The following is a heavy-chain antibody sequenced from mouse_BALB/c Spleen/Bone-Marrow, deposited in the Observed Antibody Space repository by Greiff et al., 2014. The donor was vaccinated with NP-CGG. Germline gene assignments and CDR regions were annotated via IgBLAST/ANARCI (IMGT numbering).Heavy chain of an antibody. CDR2: INSNGGST. Sequence: EVKLQESGGGLVQPGGSLKLSCAASGFTFSSYGMSWVRQTPDKRLELVATINSNGGSTYYPDSVKGRFTISRDNAKNTLYLQMSSLKSEDTAMYYCARVWYFDYWGQGTSLTASS. J-gene: IGHJ2*03. V-gene: IGHV5-6-3*01. CDR1: GFTFSSYG. CDR3: ARVWYFDY.